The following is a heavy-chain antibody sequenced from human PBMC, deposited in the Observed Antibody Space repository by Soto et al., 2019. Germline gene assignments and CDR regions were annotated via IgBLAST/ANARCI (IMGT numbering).Heavy chain of an antibody. CDR1: GFTFSCYA. J-gene: IGHJ6*03. CDR2: ISGSGGIT. V-gene: IGHV3-23*01. D-gene: IGHD3-3*01. CDR3: ARAAHYDFWSGYYYMDV. Sequence: EVQLLESGGGLVQPGGSLRLSCATSGFTFSCYAMAWVRQAPGKGLEWVSAISGSGGITYHAASVKGRFSISRDNSRNMLYLQMNSLGAEDTAVYYCARAAHYDFWSGYYYMDVWGIGTTVTVSS.